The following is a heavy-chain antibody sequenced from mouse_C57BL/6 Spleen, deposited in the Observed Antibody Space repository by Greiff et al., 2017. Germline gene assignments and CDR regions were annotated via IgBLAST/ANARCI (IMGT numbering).Heavy chain of an antibody. CDR3: TRDGYYVGAMDY. Sequence: EVKLVESGEGLVKPGGSLKLSCAASGFTFSSYAMSWVRQTPEKRLEWVAYISSGGDYIDYADTVKGRFTISRDNARNTLYLQMRSLKSEDTAMXYCTRDGYYVGAMDYWGQGTSVTVSS. J-gene: IGHJ4*01. CDR2: ISSGGDYI. V-gene: IGHV5-9-1*02. D-gene: IGHD2-3*01. CDR1: GFTFSSYA.